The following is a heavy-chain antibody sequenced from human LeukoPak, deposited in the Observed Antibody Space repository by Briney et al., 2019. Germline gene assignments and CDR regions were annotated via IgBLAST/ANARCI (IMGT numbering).Heavy chain of an antibody. CDR2: ISDNGDIT. Sequence: GGTLRLSCAASGFTFSSHGMNWVRQTPEKGLEWVSVISDNGDITKYADSVRGRFTMSRDNSKNTLFLQMNTLRADDTALYYCAKKSGPGTDPLDCWGQGTLVTVSS. CDR1: GFTFSSHG. V-gene: IGHV3-23*01. D-gene: IGHD3-10*01. CDR3: AKKSGPGTDPLDC. J-gene: IGHJ4*02.